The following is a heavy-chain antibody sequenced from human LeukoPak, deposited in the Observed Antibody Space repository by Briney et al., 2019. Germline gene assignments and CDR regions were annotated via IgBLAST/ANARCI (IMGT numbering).Heavy chain of an antibody. CDR3: ARRPSYSNYVGYYYYYMDV. Sequence: SETLSLTCAASGYSISSGYNWGWIRQPPGKGLEWIGSIYHSGSTYYNPSLKSRVTISVDKSKNQFSLKLSSVTAADTAVYYCARRPSYSNYVGYYYYYMDVWGKGTTVTVSS. V-gene: IGHV4-38-2*01. CDR2: IYHSGST. CDR1: GYSISSGYN. J-gene: IGHJ6*03. D-gene: IGHD4-11*01.